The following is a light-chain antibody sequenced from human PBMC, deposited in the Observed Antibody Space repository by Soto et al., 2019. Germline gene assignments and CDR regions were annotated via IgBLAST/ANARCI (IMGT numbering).Light chain of an antibody. CDR1: KLGDKY. CDR2: QDS. V-gene: IGLV3-1*01. CDR3: QAWDSSTGV. J-gene: IGLJ1*01. Sequence: SSELTQPPSVSVSPGQTASITCSGDKLGDKYACWYQQKPGQSPVLVIYQDSKRPSGIPERFSGSNSGNTATLTISGTQAIDEADYYCQAWDSSTGVFGTGTKLTVL.